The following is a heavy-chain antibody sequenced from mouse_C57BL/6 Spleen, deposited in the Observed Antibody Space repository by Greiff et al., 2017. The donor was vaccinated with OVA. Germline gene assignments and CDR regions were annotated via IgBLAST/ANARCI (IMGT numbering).Heavy chain of an antibody. CDR3: ARRAGDWYFDF. Sequence: QVQLQQSGAELMKPGASVKLSCKATGYTFTGYWIEWVKQRPGHGLEWIGEILPGSGSTNYNEKFKGKATFTADTSSNTAYMQLSSLTTEDSAIYYCARRAGDWYFDFWGTGTTVTVSS. J-gene: IGHJ1*03. D-gene: IGHD3-3*01. CDR2: ILPGSGST. V-gene: IGHV1-9*01. CDR1: GYTFTGYW.